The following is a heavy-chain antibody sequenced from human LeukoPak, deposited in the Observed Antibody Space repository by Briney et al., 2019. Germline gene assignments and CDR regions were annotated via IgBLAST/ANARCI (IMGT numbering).Heavy chain of an antibody. CDR2: IYYSGRI. CDR3: ARETLGFYAMDV. V-gene: IGHV4-31*03. J-gene: IGHJ6*02. D-gene: IGHD3-3*02. CDR1: GGSVSSGNYY. Sequence: SETLSLTCTVSGGSVSSGNYYWTWIRQHPGKGLEWIGYIYYSGRIYYNPSLKSRVTISIDTSKNQFSLKLDSATAADTAVYYCARETLGFYAMDVWGQGTPVTVSS.